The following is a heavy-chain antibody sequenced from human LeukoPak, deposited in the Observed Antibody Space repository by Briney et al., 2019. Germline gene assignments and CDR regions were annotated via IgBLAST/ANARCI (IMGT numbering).Heavy chain of an antibody. CDR1: GFTFSIYD. D-gene: IGHD6-19*01. Sequence: GGSLRLSCAASGFTFSIYDMHWVRQVTGKGLEWVSGIDTAGRAYYPDYVKGRFTMSRENAKNSLYLQMNSLTAGDTAVYYCARAVAGTHGLDPWGQGTVVHVST. V-gene: IGHV3-13*01. CDR3: ARAVAGTHGLDP. J-gene: IGHJ5*02. CDR2: IDTAGRA.